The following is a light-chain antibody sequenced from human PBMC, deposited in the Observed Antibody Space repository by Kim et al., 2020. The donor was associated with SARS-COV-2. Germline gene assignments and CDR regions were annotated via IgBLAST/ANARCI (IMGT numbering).Light chain of an antibody. CDR1: QGISSY. CDR2: AAS. J-gene: IGKJ5*01. CDR3: QHYYSYPIT. Sequence: ASIGDRGSITCRASQGISSYLAWYQQKPGKAPKLLIYAASTLQSGVPTRFSGSGSGTDFTLTISCLQSEDFATYYCQHYYSYPITFGQGTRLEIK. V-gene: IGKV1-8*01.